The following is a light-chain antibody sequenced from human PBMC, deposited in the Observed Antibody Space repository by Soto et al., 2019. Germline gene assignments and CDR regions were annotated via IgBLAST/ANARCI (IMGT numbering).Light chain of an antibody. CDR2: DVS. CDR1: SSDVGGYHY. J-gene: IGLJ1*01. Sequence: QSALTQPASVSGSPGQSITISCTGTSSDVGGYHYVSWYQQHPGKAPKLMIYDVSNRPSGVSNRFSGSKSGNTASLTISGLQAEDGADYYCSSYTSSSTSYVFGTGTKLTVL. V-gene: IGLV2-14*01. CDR3: SSYTSSSTSYV.